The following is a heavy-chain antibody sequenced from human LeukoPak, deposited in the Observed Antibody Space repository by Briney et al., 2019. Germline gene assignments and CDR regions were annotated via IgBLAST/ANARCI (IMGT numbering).Heavy chain of an antibody. CDR1: GGSFSGYY. J-gene: IGHJ4*02. D-gene: IGHD3-22*01. V-gene: IGHV4-34*01. Sequence: PSETLSLTCAVYGGSFSGYYWSWIRQPPGKGLEWIGEINHSGSTNYNPSLKSRVTISVDTSKNQFSLKLSSVTAADTAVYYCARHRSRDSSGYLIDYWGQGTLVTVSS. CDR2: INHSGST. CDR3: ARHRSRDSSGYLIDY.